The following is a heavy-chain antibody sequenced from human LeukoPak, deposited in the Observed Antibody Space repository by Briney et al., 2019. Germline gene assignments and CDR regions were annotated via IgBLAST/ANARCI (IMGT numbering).Heavy chain of an antibody. CDR1: GFSFSTYS. Sequence: GGSLRLYCAASGFSFSTYSMNWGRQAPGNGLELISYIGSNSVIYYADSVRGRFTISRDNAKNSLYLQMNSLRDEDTAVYYCARESSGWLQLFDYWGQGTLVTVSS. CDR3: ARESSGWLQLFDY. V-gene: IGHV3-48*02. J-gene: IGHJ4*02. D-gene: IGHD5-24*01. CDR2: IGSNSVI.